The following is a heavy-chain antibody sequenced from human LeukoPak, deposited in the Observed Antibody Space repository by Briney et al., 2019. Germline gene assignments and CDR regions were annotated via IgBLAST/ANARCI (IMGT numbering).Heavy chain of an antibody. CDR1: GYSFTGYY. D-gene: IGHD2-2*01. CDR2: INPNSGGT. Sequence: ASVKVSCKASGYSFTGYYMHWVRQAPGQGLEWMGRINPNSGGTNYAQKLQGRVTMTTDTSTSTAYMELRSLRSDDTAVYYCARDRYCSSTSCYSSWFDPWGQGTLVTVSS. J-gene: IGHJ5*02. V-gene: IGHV1-2*06. CDR3: ARDRYCSSTSCYSSWFDP.